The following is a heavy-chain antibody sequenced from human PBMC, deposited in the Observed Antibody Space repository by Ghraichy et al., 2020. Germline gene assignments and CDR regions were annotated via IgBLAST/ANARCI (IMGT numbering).Heavy chain of an antibody. CDR3: ARGGWDQAFDH. D-gene: IGHD1-26*01. CDR2: ISIYNGDT. CDR1: GEDVCSLG. Sequence: ASVKVSCKIGGEDVCSLGTSSQLECRGQREEKVGRISIYNGDTISPEKFRDRVTMTSDFSTATVYLEVTSLRSDDTAVYYCARGGWDQAFDHWGQGTRVTVSS. V-gene: IGHV1-18*01. J-gene: IGHJ4*02.